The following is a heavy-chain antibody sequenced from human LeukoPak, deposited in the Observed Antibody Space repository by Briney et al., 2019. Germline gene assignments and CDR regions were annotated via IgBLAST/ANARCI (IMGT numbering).Heavy chain of an antibody. V-gene: IGHV3-15*01. CDR3: TTANTFGGVIDY. Sequence: GGSLRLSCAASGFTFSNAWMSWVSQAPGKGLEWVGRIKSKTDGGTTDYAAPVKGRFTISRDDSKNTLYLQMNSLKTEDTAVYYCTTANTFGGVIDYWGQGTLVTVSS. J-gene: IGHJ4*02. CDR2: IKSKTDGGTT. D-gene: IGHD3-16*02. CDR1: GFTFSNAW.